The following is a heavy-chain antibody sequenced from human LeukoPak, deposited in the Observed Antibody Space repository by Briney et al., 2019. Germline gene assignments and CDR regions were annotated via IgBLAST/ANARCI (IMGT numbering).Heavy chain of an antibody. J-gene: IGHJ4*02. CDR3: AKDSDHTRGYSGVFDY. V-gene: IGHV3-23*01. CDR2: ISGSGGST. D-gene: IGHD5-18*01. CDR1: GFTFSSYA. Sequence: QAGGSLRLSCAASGFTFSSYAMSWVRQAPGKGLEWVSAISGSGGSTYYADSVKGRFTISRDNSKNTLYLQMNSLRAEDTAVYYCAKDSDHTRGYSGVFDYWGQGTLVTVSS.